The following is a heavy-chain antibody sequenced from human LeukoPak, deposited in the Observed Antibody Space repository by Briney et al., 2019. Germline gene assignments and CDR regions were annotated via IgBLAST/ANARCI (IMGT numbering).Heavy chain of an antibody. Sequence: GGSLRLSCAASGFTFDDYAMHRVRQAPGKGLEWVSGISWNSGSIGYADSVKGRFTISRDNAKNSLYLQMNSLRAEDTALYYCAKGGFLEWLSQFDYWGQGTLVTVSS. V-gene: IGHV3-9*01. CDR3: AKGGFLEWLSQFDY. CDR1: GFTFDDYA. CDR2: ISWNSGSI. D-gene: IGHD3-3*01. J-gene: IGHJ4*02.